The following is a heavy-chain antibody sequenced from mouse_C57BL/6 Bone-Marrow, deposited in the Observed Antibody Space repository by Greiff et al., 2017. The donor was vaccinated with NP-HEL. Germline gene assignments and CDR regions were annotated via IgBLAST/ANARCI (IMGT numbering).Heavy chain of an antibody. Sequence: VQLQQSGPVLVKPGASVKMSCKASGYTFTDYYMNWVKQSHGKSLEWIGVINPYNGGTSYNQKFKGKATLTVDKSSSTAYMELNSLTSEDSAVYYCARKDWDWFAYWGQGTLVTVSA. CDR3: ARKDWDWFAY. CDR1: GYTFTDYY. V-gene: IGHV1-19*01. D-gene: IGHD4-1*01. CDR2: INPYNGGT. J-gene: IGHJ3*01.